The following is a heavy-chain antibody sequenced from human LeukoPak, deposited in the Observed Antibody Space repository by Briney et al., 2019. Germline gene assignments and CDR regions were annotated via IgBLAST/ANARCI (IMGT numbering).Heavy chain of an antibody. J-gene: IGHJ4*02. Sequence: PGGSLRLSCAGSGFTFSIYAMSWVRQAPGKGLEWVSAISGSGGNTYYADSVKGRFTISRDNSRNTLYLQMNSLRAEDTAVYYCARLTPQGFDYWGQGTLVTVSS. CDR2: ISGSGGNT. D-gene: IGHD4-23*01. CDR1: GFTFSIYA. V-gene: IGHV3-23*01. CDR3: ARLTPQGFDY.